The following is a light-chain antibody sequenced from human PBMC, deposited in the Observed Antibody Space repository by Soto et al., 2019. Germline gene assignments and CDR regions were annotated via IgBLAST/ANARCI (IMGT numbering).Light chain of an antibody. J-gene: IGKJ1*01. CDR3: QHYNSYSEA. CDR1: QTISSW. CDR2: TAS. Sequence: DIQMTQSPSTLSGSVGDRVTITCRASQTISSWLAWYQQKPGKAPKLLIYTASTLKSGVPSRFSGSGSGTEFTLTISSLQPDDFATYYCQHYNSYSEAFGQGTKLDI. V-gene: IGKV1-5*03.